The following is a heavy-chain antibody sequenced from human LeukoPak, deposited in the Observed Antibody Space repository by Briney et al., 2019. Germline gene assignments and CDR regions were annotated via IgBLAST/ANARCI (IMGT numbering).Heavy chain of an antibody. CDR3: ATLVVPAAIPPNFDY. CDR1: GFTFSSYA. Sequence: GGSLRLSCAASGFTFSSYAMHWVRQAPGKGLEWVAVISYDGSNKYYADSVKGRFTISRDNSKNTLYLQMNSLRAEDTAVYYCATLVVPAAIPPNFDYWGQGTLVTVSS. J-gene: IGHJ4*02. D-gene: IGHD2-2*01. V-gene: IGHV3-30-3*01. CDR2: ISYDGSNK.